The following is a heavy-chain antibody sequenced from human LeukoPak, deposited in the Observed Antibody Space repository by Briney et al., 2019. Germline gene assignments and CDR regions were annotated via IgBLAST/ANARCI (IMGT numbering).Heavy chain of an antibody. CDR1: GGTFSIYA. CDR2: IIPIFGIA. Sequence: GASVKVSFKASGGTFSIYAISWVRQAPGQGLEWMGGIIPIFGIANYAQKFQGRVTITADKSTSTAYMELSSLRSEDTAVYYCARAPKGATINWFDPWGQGTLVTVSS. J-gene: IGHJ5*02. V-gene: IGHV1-69*17. CDR3: ARAPKGATINWFDP. D-gene: IGHD1-26*01.